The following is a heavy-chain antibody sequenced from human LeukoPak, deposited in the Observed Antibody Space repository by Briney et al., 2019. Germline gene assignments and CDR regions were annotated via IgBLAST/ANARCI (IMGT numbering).Heavy chain of an antibody. J-gene: IGHJ4*02. CDR1: GGSISSYY. V-gene: IGHV4-59*01. CDR3: ARVDPDSSSTLEVFDY. Sequence: KPSETLSLTCTVSGGSISSYYWSWIRQPPGKGLEWIGYIYYSESTNYNPSLKSRVTISVDTSKNQFSLKLSSVTAADTAVYYCARVDPDSSSTLEVFDYWGQGTLVTVSS. CDR2: IYYSEST. D-gene: IGHD6-6*01.